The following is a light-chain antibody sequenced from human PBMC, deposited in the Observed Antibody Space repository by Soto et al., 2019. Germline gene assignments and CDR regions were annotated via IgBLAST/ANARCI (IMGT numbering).Light chain of an antibody. CDR2: AAS. CDR3: QQSYSTPYT. J-gene: IGKJ2*01. V-gene: IGKV1-39*01. Sequence: DIQITQSPSSLSASVGDRVTITCRAGQTISSYLNWYQQKPGKAPKLLIYAASSLQSGVPSRFSGSGSGTDFTLTISSLQPEDFATYYCQQSYSTPYTFGQGTKLEIK. CDR1: QTISSY.